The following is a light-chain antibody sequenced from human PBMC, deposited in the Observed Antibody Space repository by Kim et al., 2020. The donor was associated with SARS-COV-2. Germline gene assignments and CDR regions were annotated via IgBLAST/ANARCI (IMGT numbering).Light chain of an antibody. J-gene: IGKJ1*01. V-gene: IGKV1-39*01. CDR2: TAS. CDR1: LSISIY. CDR3: QQSYITPWT. Sequence: DLQMTQSPSSLSASVGDRVTITCRASLSISIYLNWYQQRPGKAPKLLIYTASTLQTGVPSRFSGSGSGTDFTLTISSLQPEDFATYYCQQSYITPWTFGQGTKVDI.